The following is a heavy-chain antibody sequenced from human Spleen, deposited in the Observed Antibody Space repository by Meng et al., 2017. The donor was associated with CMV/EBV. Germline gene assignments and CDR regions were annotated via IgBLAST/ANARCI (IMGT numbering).Heavy chain of an antibody. CDR3: ARGNIAVAGTSFDY. J-gene: IGHJ4*02. CDR1: GGSFSGYY. D-gene: IGHD6-19*01. CDR2: INHSGST. Sequence: GSLRLSCAVYGGSFSGYYWSWTRQPPGKGLEWIGEINHSGSTNYNPSLKSRVTISVDTSKNQFSLKLSSVTAADTAVYYCARGNIAVAGTSFDYWGQGTLVTVSS. V-gene: IGHV4-34*01.